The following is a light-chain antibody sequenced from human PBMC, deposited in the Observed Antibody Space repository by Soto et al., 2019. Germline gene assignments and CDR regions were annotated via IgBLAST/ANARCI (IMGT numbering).Light chain of an antibody. Sequence: EIVLTQSPATLSLSPGERASLSCRASKSVSSYLAGYQQKPGQAPRLLIYDASNRATGIPARFSGSGSGTDFTLTISSLEPEDFVVYYCQQRSNWPLYTFGQGTKLEIK. J-gene: IGKJ2*01. CDR1: KSVSSY. CDR2: DAS. V-gene: IGKV3-11*01. CDR3: QQRSNWPLYT.